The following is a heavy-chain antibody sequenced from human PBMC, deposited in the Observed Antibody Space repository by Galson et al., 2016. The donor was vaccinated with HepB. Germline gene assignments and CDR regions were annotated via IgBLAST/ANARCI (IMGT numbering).Heavy chain of an antibody. J-gene: IGHJ4*02. CDR1: GFAFSSYA. V-gene: IGHV3-23*01. D-gene: IGHD6-19*01. Sequence: SLRLSCAASGFAFSSYAVNWVRQAPGKGLEWIASISLSGATTHYADSVKGRFTISRDNSKSTLFLEMNSLRTDDMAIYYCAKPYTSGWLTSFDHWGQGTLVTVSS. CDR3: AKPYTSGWLTSFDH. CDR2: ISLSGATT.